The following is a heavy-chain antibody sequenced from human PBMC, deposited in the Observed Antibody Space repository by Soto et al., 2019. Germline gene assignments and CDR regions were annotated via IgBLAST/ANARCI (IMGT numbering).Heavy chain of an antibody. J-gene: IGHJ4*02. CDR1: GGSISSGGYY. CDR2: IYYSGST. CDR3: ARGQPFDPLPFSFDY. D-gene: IGHD3-9*01. Sequence: TSETLSLTCTVSGGSISSGGYYWSWIRQHPGKGLEWIGYIYYSGSTYYNPSLKSRVTISVDTSKNQFSLKLSSVTAADTAVYYCARGQPFDPLPFSFDYWGQGTLVTVSS. V-gene: IGHV4-31*03.